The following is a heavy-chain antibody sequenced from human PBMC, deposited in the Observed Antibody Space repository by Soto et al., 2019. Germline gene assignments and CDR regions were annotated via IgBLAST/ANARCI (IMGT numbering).Heavy chain of an antibody. V-gene: IGHV4-59*08. CDR3: ARHGLGPLHGLVDV. Sequence: QVQLQESGPGQVKPSETLSLTCTVSGGSITNYYCSWFRQPPGKGLEWIGYINYDGYSAYNHSLKRRGTLSRDVSKTQFVLLLESVTATDTAVYYCARHGLGPLHGLVDVWGPGTTVIVSS. CDR1: GGSITNYY. CDR2: INYDGYS. D-gene: IGHD3-22*01. J-gene: IGHJ6*02.